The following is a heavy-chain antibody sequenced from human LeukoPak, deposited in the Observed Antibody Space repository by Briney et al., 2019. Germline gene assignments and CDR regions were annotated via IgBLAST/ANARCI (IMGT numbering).Heavy chain of an antibody. CDR1: GFTFSSYA. V-gene: IGHV3-23*01. J-gene: IGHJ4*02. Sequence: GGSLSLSCAASGFTFSSYAMRWLRQAPGEGLEWVSAISGSGGSTYYADPVRGRFTISRDISKNTLYLKMNSMSAEHASVYYCAKGRSGIAVRVLGSLPREDDYWGQRTLVTVSS. D-gene: IGHD6-6*01. CDR2: ISGSGGST. CDR3: AKGRSGIAVRVLGSLPREDDY.